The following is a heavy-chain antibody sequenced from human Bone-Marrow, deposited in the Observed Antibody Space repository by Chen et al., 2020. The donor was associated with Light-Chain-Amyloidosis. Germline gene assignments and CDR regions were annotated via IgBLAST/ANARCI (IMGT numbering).Heavy chain of an antibody. J-gene: IGHJ3*02. V-gene: IGHV3-23*04. CDR1: GFAFSSYA. CDR3: AKDISYDDILPGYPADAFDI. D-gene: IGHD3-9*01. Sequence: EVQLVESGGGLLQRGGSLRLSCAASGFAFSSYAMSWVRQAPGKGLEWVSTISGSGGSRYYGDSVKGRLTISRDNSKNALFLQRNSLRAEDTAVYYCAKDISYDDILPGYPADAFDIWGRGTMVTVSS. CDR2: ISGSGGSR.